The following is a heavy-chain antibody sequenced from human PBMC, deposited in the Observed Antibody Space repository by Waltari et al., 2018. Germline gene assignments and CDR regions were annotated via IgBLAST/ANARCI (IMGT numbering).Heavy chain of an antibody. Sequence: EVQLVESGGGLVKPGGSLRLSCAASGFTFSTYSMNWVRQAPGKGLGWVSSMSRSTSDIYYADSVKGRFTISRDKARNSLYLQMNSLRAEDTAVYYCARDINSREDYWGQGTLVTVSS. J-gene: IGHJ4*02. CDR1: GFTFSTYS. CDR2: MSRSTSDI. CDR3: ARDINSREDY. V-gene: IGHV3-21*01. D-gene: IGHD1-20*01.